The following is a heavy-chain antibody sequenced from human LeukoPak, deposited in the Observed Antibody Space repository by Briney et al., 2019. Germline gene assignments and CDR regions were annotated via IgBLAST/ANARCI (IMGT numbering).Heavy chain of an antibody. V-gene: IGHV3-48*01. CDR3: ARAKAAAGPNFDY. D-gene: IGHD6-13*01. CDR2: ISSSSSTI. CDR1: GFTFSSYS. J-gene: IGHJ4*02. Sequence: GGSLRLSCAASGFTFSSYSMNWVRQAPGKGLEWVSYISSSSSTIYYADSVKGRFTISRDNAKNSLYLQMNSLRAEDTAVYYCARAKAAAGPNFDYWGQGTLVTVSS.